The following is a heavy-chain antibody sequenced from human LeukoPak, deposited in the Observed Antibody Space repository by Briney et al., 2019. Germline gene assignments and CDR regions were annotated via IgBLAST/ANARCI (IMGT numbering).Heavy chain of an antibody. V-gene: IGHV1-2*02. CDR3: ARVRWGWSRDGGSPLFDY. CDR2: INPNSGGT. D-gene: IGHD1-26*01. Sequence: ASVKVSCKASGYTFTGYYMHWVRQAPGQGLEWMGWINPNSGGTNYAQKFQGRVTMTRDTSISTAYMELSRLRSDDTAVYYCARVRWGWSRDGGSPLFDYWGQGTLVTVSS. J-gene: IGHJ4*02. CDR1: GYTFTGYY.